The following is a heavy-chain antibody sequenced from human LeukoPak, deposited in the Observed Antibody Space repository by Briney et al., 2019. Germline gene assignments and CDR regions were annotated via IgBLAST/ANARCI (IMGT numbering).Heavy chain of an antibody. V-gene: IGHV3-48*03. D-gene: IGHD2-15*01. CDR1: GFTFSSYE. CDR3: AKNPWWGDYVDY. CDR2: ISSSGSTI. J-gene: IGHJ4*02. Sequence: GGSLRLSCAASGFTFSSYEMNWVRQAPGKGLEWVSYISSSGSTIYYADSVKGRFTISRDNAKNSLYLQMNSLRAEDTAVYYCAKNPWWGDYVDYWGQGTLVTVSS.